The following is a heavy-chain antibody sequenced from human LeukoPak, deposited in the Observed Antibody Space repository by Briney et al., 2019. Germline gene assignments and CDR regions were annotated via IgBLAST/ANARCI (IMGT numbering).Heavy chain of an antibody. D-gene: IGHD1-26*01. CDR1: GGSISSYY. J-gene: IGHJ4*02. V-gene: IGHV4-59*01. CDR2: IYYSGSN. CDR3: ARGSGKPDY. Sequence: SETLSLTCTVSGGSISSYYWSWLRQPPGKGLEWIGYIYYSGSNNYHPSLKSRVNISVDTSKNQFSLKLSSVTAADTAVYYCARGSGKPDYWGQGTLVTVSS.